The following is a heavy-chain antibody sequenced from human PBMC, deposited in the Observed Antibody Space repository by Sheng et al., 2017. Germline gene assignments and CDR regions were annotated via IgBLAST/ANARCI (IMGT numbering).Heavy chain of an antibody. D-gene: IGHD5-12*01. J-gene: IGHJ4*02. CDR3: ARDRGRGEMATSNYFDY. Sequence: QLQLQESGPGLVKPSETLSLTCTVSGGSISSSSYYWGWIRQPPGKGLEWIGSIYYSGSTYYNPSLKSRVTISVDTSKNQFSLKLSSVTAADTAVYYCARDRGRGEMATSNYFDYWGQGTLVTV. CDR2: IYYSGST. CDR1: GGSISSSSYY. V-gene: IGHV4-39*07.